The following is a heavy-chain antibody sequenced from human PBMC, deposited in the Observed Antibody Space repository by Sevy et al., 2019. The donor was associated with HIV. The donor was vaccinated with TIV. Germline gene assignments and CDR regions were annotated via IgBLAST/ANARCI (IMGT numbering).Heavy chain of an antibody. CDR3: ATQRNSVFSYYFDF. D-gene: IGHD1-26*01. J-gene: IGHJ4*02. V-gene: IGHV3-30*02. CDR1: GFTFTPYG. Sequence: GGSLRLTCVVSGFTFTPYGIHWVRQAPGKGLEWVAFIGQDGSNKYYADSVRGRFTISRDNSKNTLYLQMSGLRSDDTAVYYCATQRNSVFSYYFDFWDQGTLVTVSS. CDR2: IGQDGSNK.